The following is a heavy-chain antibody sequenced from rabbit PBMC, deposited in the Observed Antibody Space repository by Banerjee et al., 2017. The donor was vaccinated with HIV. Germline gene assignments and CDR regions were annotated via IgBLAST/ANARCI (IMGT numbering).Heavy chain of an antibody. V-gene: IGHV1S43*01. J-gene: IGHJ4*01. CDR1: GFSFSNKYV. CDR2: IYTDSDST. CDR3: ARSLPGTWYYDGFNL. Sequence: QEQLEESGGDLVKPEGSLTLTCTASGFSFSNKYVMCWVRQAPGKGLELIACIYTDSDSTWYASWVNGRFTITRSTSLNTVTLQMTSLTAADTATYFCARSLPGTWYYDGFNLWGPGTLVTVS. D-gene: IGHD8-1*01.